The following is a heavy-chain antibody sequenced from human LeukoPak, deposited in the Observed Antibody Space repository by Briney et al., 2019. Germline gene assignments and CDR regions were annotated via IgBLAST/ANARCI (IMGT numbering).Heavy chain of an antibody. CDR3: TTDGIAVAGYFDY. J-gene: IGHJ4*02. CDR2: IKSKADGGTK. Sequence: PGGSLRLSCAASGFTFSNAWMNWVRQTPGKGLEWVGRIKSKADGGTKDYAVPVKGRFTISRDDSKNTLYLQMNSLKTEDTAVYYCTTDGIAVAGYFDYWGQGTLVTVSS. V-gene: IGHV3-15*01. D-gene: IGHD6-19*01. CDR1: GFTFSNAW.